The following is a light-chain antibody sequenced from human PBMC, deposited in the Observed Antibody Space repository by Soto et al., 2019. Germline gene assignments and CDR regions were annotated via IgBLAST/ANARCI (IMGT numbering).Light chain of an antibody. V-gene: IGKV3-20*01. Sequence: EIVRTQSPGTLSLSPGERATLASIASQSVSSSYLAWYQQKPGQAPRLLIYGASSRATGIPDRFSGSGSGTDFTLTISRLEPEDFAVYYCQQYGSSPGPFGQGTKAAIK. J-gene: IGKJ1*01. CDR1: QSVSSSY. CDR3: QQYGSSPGP. CDR2: GAS.